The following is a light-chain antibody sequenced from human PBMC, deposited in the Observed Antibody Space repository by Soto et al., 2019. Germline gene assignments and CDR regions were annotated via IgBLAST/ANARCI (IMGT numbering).Light chain of an antibody. Sequence: DIAMTQSPSSLSASVGDRVTITCRTSQSITKYLNWYQQKPGKAPKLLIYTASSLQSGVPSRFSGSGSGTDFTLTINSLQPEDCATYYCQESYSTLGTFGGGTKVEIK. J-gene: IGKJ4*01. CDR3: QESYSTLGT. CDR2: TAS. CDR1: QSITKY. V-gene: IGKV1-39*01.